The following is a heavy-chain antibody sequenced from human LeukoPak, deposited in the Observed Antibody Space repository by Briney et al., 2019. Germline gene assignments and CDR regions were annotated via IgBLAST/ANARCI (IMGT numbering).Heavy chain of an antibody. J-gene: IGHJ6*03. CDR2: ISGSGGST. CDR3: GKFLSYYDFLRGSVEYYYYYMDV. Sequence: PGGSLRLSCAASGFTFSSYAMSWVRQAPGKGLEWVSAISGSGGSTYYADSVKGRFTISRDNSKNTLYLQMNSLRAEDTPVYYSGKFLSYYDFLRGSVEYYYYYMDVWGKGTTVTVSS. V-gene: IGHV3-23*01. D-gene: IGHD3-3*01. CDR1: GFTFSSYA.